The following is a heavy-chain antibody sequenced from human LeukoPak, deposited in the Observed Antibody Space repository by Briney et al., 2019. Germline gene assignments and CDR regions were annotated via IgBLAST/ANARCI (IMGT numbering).Heavy chain of an antibody. CDR1: GFTFSSYS. CDR3: AREAVADNWFDP. J-gene: IGHJ5*02. V-gene: IGHV3-21*01. Sequence: PGGSLRLSCAASGFTFSSYSMNWVRQAPGKGLEWVSSISSSSSYIYYADSVKGRFTISRDNAKNSLYLQMNSLRAEDTAVYYCAREAVADNWFDPWGQGTLVTVSS. CDR2: ISSSSSYI. D-gene: IGHD6-19*01.